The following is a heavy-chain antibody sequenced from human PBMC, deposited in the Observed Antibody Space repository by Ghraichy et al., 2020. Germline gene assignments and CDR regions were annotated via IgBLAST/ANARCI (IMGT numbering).Heavy chain of an antibody. D-gene: IGHD1/OR15-1a*01. CDR3: ARQRKLEHASGRDYFDY. CDR2: IYYSGST. Sequence: SETLSLTCTVSGGSISSYYWSWIRQPPGKGLEWIGYIYYSGSTNYNPSLKSRVTISVDTSKNQFSLKLSSVTAADTVVYYCARQRKLEHASGRDYFDYWGQGTLVTVSS. J-gene: IGHJ4*02. CDR1: GGSISSYY. V-gene: IGHV4-59*08.